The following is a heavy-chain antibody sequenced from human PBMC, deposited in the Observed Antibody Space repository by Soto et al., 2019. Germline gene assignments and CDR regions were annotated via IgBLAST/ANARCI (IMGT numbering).Heavy chain of an antibody. CDR2: ISGYNDNT. Sequence: ASVKVSCKASGYTFTSYGISWVRQAPGQGLEWMGWISGYNDNTNYAQKLQGRDTMTTDTSTSTVYMELRSLRSDDTAVYYCARDRYYYGSGSYSGFIDYWG. V-gene: IGHV1-18*01. D-gene: IGHD3-10*01. CDR3: ARDRYYYGSGSYSGFIDY. CDR1: GYTFTSYG. J-gene: IGHJ4*01.